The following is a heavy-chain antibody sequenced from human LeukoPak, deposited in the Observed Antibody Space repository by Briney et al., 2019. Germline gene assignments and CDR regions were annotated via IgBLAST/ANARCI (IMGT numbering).Heavy chain of an antibody. V-gene: IGHV1-46*01. CDR1: GYTFTSNY. Sequence: ASVKVSCKASGYTFTSNYIHWVRQAPGQGLEWMGMIYPGDDSTSYAQKFQGRVTVTRDTSTSTVHMELSGLRSEDTAVYYCARDQEGFDYWGQGTLVTVSS. J-gene: IGHJ4*02. CDR3: ARDQEGFDY. CDR2: IYPGDDST.